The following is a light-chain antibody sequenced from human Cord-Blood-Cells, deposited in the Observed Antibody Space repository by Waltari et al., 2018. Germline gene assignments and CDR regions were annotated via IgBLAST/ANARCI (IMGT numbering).Light chain of an antibody. J-gene: IGKJ1*01. V-gene: IGKV4-1*01. CDR1: QSVLYSSNNKNY. Sequence: DIVMTQSPDSLAVSLGERATINCKSSQSVLYSSNNKNYLAWYQQKPGQPPKLLIYWAYTRESGVPDLFSGSGSGADFTLTISSLQAEDVAVYYCQQYYSTPRTFGQGTKVEIK. CDR2: WAY. CDR3: QQYYSTPRT.